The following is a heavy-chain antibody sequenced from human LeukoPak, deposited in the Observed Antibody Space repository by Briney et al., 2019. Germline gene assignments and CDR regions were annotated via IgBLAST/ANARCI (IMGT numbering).Heavy chain of an antibody. Sequence: SETLSLTCTVSGGSISSYYWSWIRQPPGKGLEWIGYIYYSGSTNYNPSLKSRVTISVDTSKNQFSLKLSSVSAADTAVYYCARRAYYFDYWGQGTLVTVSS. CDR2: IYYSGST. CDR3: ARRAYYFDY. V-gene: IGHV4-59*01. J-gene: IGHJ4*02. CDR1: GGSISSYY.